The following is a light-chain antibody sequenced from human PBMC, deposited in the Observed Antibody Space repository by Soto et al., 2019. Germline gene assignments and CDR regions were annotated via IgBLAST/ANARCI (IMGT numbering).Light chain of an antibody. V-gene: IGKV3-15*01. Sequence: EIVMTQSPATLSVSPGERATLSCRASQSVSSNLAWYQKKPGQAPRLLIYGASTRATGIPARFSGSGSATEFTLTISSLQSGDFAVYYCQQYSQWPSYTFGQGTKVDI. CDR2: GAS. J-gene: IGKJ2*01. CDR1: QSVSSN. CDR3: QQYSQWPSYT.